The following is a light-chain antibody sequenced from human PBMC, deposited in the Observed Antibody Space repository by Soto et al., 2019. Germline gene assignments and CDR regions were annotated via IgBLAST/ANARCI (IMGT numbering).Light chain of an antibody. CDR1: QSVLYSSNNQNY. V-gene: IGKV4-1*01. CDR3: QQYYSPPWT. Sequence: DIVMTQSPDSLAVSLSERATINCESSQSVLYSSNNQNYLAWYQQRPGQPPKLLIYWASTRESGVPDRFSGSGSGTDFTLTISSLQAEDVAVYYCQQYYSPPWTFGQGTKVEIK. CDR2: WAS. J-gene: IGKJ1*01.